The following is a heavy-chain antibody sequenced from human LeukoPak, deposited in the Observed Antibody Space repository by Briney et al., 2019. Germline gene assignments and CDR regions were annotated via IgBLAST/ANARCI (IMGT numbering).Heavy chain of an antibody. V-gene: IGHV1-8*02. J-gene: IGHJ4*02. Sequence: VASVKVSCKASGGTFSSYTISWVRQAPGQGLEWMGWMNPNSGNTGYAQKFQGRVTMTRNTSISTAYMELSSLRSEDTAVYYCARGLSSGDYWGQGTLVTVSS. CDR3: ARGLSSGDY. CDR2: MNPNSGNT. CDR1: GGTFSSYT. D-gene: IGHD6-19*01.